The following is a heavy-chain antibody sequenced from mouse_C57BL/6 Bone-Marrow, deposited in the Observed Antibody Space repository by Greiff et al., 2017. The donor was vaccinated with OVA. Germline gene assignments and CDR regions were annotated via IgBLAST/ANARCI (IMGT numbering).Heavy chain of an antibody. D-gene: IGHD2-3*01. CDR1: GFSFTSYG. CDR3: AKTCDGYYPYAMDY. V-gene: IGHV2-3*01. Sequence: VQLQESGPGLVAPSQSLYITCTASGFSFTSYGVSWVRQPPGKGLEWLGVIWGDGSTNYHSALISRLSISKDNSKSQVFLKLNSLQTDDTATSYCAKTCDGYYPYAMDYWGQGTSVTVAS. CDR2: IWGDGST. J-gene: IGHJ4*01.